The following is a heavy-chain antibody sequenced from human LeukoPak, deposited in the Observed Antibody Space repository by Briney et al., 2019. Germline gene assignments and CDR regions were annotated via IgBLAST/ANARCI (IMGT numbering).Heavy chain of an antibody. D-gene: IGHD3-9*01. CDR1: GFTLSSYD. J-gene: IGHJ4*02. V-gene: IGHV3-13*01. Sequence: PGGSLRLSCAASGFTLSSYDMHWVRHTIGKGLEWVSAIGVAGDTYYPGSVKGRFTISRENAKNSLYLQMNSLRAEDTAVYYCARSQRYFDFDHWGQGTLVTVSS. CDR3: ARSQRYFDFDH. CDR2: IGVAGDT.